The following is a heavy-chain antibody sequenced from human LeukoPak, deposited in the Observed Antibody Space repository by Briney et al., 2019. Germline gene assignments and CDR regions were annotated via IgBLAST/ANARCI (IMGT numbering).Heavy chain of an antibody. CDR3: ARSETELYYFDY. D-gene: IGHD3-10*01. CDR1: GGTFSSYA. CDR2: IILIFGIA. V-gene: IGHV1-69*04. Sequence: SVKVSCKASGGTFSSYAISWVRQAPGQGLEWMGRIILIFGIANYAQKFQGRVTITADKSTSTAYMELSSLRSEDTAVYYCARSETELYYFDYWGQGTLVTVSS. J-gene: IGHJ4*02.